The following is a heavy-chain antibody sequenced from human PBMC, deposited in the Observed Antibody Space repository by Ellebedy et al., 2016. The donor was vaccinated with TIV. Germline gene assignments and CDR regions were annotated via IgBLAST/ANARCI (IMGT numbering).Heavy chain of an antibody. J-gene: IGHJ4*02. D-gene: IGHD3-10*01. V-gene: IGHV3-7*03. Sequence: PGGSLRLSCAGSGFTFSFYWMSWVRQAPGKGPEWVADINKGGSEKFYVDSVKGRFTISRDNAKNSLYLQMNSLRAEDTAVYYCASPPGVVALWGQGTLVTVSS. CDR2: INKGGSEK. CDR1: GFTFSFYW. CDR3: ASPPGVVAL.